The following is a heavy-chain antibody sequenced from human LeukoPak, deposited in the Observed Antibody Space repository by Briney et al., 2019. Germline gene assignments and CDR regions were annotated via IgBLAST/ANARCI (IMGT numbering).Heavy chain of an antibody. CDR1: GFNVSTNY. CDR3: AKHDPRRVVITNWFDP. V-gene: IGHV3-66*04. Sequence: GGSLRLSCAASGFNVSTNYMNWVRQAPGKGLEWVSVMYTGGSTSYADSVKGRFTISRGNSKNTLYLQMNSLRAEDTAVYYCAKHDPRRVVITNWFDPWGQGTLVTVSS. CDR2: MYTGGST. D-gene: IGHD3-22*01. J-gene: IGHJ5*02.